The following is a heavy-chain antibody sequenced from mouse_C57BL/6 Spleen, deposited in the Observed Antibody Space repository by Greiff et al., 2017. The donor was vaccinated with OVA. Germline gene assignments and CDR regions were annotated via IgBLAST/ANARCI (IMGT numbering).Heavy chain of an antibody. J-gene: IGHJ4*01. V-gene: IGHV1-15*01. Sequence: QVQLQQSGAELVRPGASVTLSCKASGYTFTDYEMHWVKQTPVHGLEWIGAIDPETGGTAYNQKFKGKAILTADKSSSTAYMELRSLTSEDSAVYYCARREENRGDYAMDYWGQGTSVTVSS. CDR1: GYTFTDYE. CDR2: IDPETGGT. CDR3: ARREENRGDYAMDY. D-gene: IGHD2-14*01.